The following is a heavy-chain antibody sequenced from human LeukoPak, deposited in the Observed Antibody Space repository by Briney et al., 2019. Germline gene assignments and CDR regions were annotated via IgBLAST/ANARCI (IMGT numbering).Heavy chain of an antibody. Sequence: GGSLRLSCAASGFTFSSYWMSWVRQAPGKGLEWVANIKEDGSEKHYVDSVKGRFTISRDNAKNSLYLEVNSLRAEDTAVYYCGRIAYGNYVWGQEALVTVSS. CDR2: IKEDGSEK. V-gene: IGHV3-7*05. CDR3: GRIAYGNYV. J-gene: IGHJ4*02. CDR1: GFTFSSYW. D-gene: IGHD3-16*01.